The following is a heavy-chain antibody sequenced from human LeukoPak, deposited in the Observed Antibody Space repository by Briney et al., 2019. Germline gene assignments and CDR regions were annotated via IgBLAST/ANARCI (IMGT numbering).Heavy chain of an antibody. CDR1: GASISGYY. D-gene: IGHD5-12*01. CDR2: VQNSGST. V-gene: IGHV4-59*08. J-gene: IGHJ4*02. CDR3: ASGGRVATILGPLGY. Sequence: SETLSLTCTISGASISGYYCSWIRQPPGKGLEWIGYVQNSGSTYYNPSLKSRVTISVDTSKNQFSLKLSSVTAADTAVYYCASGGRVATILGPLGYWGQGTLVTVSS.